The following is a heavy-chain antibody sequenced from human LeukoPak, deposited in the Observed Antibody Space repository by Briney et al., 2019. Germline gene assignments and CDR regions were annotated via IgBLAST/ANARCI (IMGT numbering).Heavy chain of an antibody. J-gene: IGHJ4*02. CDR2: ITANGDAT. D-gene: IGHD3-3*01. CDR3: ATFGVIVRNDYFDY. Sequence: GGSLRLSCVGSGLILRSYAVTWVRQAPGKGLEWVSSITANGDATYYADSVKGRFAISRDNSKNTLYLQMSSLRVEDTAVYYCATFGVIVRNDYFDYWGQGALVAVSS. CDR1: GLILRSYA. V-gene: IGHV3-23*01.